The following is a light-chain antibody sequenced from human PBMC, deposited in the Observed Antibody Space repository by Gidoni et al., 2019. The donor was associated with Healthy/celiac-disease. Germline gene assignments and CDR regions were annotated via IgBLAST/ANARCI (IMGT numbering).Light chain of an antibody. V-gene: IGKV3D-15*01. Sequence: EIVMTQPPATLSVSPGERATLSCRASQSVSSNLARYQQKPGQAPRLLIYGASTRATGIPARFSGSGSGTEFTLTISSLQSEDFAVYYCQQYSNWPPLTFGGGTKVEIK. CDR2: GAS. J-gene: IGKJ4*01. CDR3: QQYSNWPPLT. CDR1: QSVSSN.